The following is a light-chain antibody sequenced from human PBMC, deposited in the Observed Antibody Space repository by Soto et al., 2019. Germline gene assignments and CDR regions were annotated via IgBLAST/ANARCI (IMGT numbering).Light chain of an antibody. J-gene: IGLJ1*01. CDR1: SSNIGTGYD. V-gene: IGLV1-40*01. CDR3: QSYDSRLSTYV. CDR2: GST. Sequence: QSVLTQPPSGSGAPGQRVTISCTGSSSNIGTGYDVHWYQQLPGTAPKVLIYGSTNRPSGVPDRFSGSKSGTSASLAITGLQAEDEADYYCQSYDSRLSTYVFATATKVIVL.